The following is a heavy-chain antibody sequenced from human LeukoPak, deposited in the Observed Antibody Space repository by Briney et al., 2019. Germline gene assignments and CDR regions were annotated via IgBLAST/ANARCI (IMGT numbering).Heavy chain of an antibody. CDR3: ARDGGSSWYFDY. CDR2: ISSSSDYI. Sequence: PGGSLRLSCAASEFTFSSYNMNWVRQAPGKGLEWVSSISSSSDYIYYADSVKGRFTISRDNAKNSLYLQMKSLRAEDTAVYYCARDGGSSWYFDYWGQGTLATVSS. D-gene: IGHD6-13*01. CDR1: EFTFSSYN. V-gene: IGHV3-21*01. J-gene: IGHJ4*02.